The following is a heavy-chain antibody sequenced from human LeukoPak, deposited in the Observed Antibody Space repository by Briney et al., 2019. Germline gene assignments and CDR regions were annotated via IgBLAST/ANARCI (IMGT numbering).Heavy chain of an antibody. CDR2: INHSGST. Sequence: PSETLSLTCGVYGGSFSGYYWSWIRQPPGKGLEWIGEINHSGSTNYKPSLKSRVTISVDTSKNQFSLKLSSVTAADAAVYYCARDWQAAAGYFDYWGQGTLVTVSS. CDR3: ARDWQAAAGYFDY. D-gene: IGHD6-13*01. J-gene: IGHJ4*02. V-gene: IGHV4-34*01. CDR1: GGSFSGYY.